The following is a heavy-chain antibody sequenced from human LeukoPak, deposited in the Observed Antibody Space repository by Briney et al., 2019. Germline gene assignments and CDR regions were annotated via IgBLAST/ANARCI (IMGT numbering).Heavy chain of an antibody. CDR1: GGSLSSYH. D-gene: IGHD3-9*01. J-gene: IGHJ4*02. V-gene: IGHV4-59*01. Sequence: KPSETLSLTCTVSGGSLSSYHWSWIRQPPGKGLEWIGYIYYSGSTNYNPSLKSRVTISVDTSKNQFSLKLSSVTAADTAVYYCARETDILTGLNYFDYWGQGTLVTVSS. CDR3: ARETDILTGLNYFDY. CDR2: IYYSGST.